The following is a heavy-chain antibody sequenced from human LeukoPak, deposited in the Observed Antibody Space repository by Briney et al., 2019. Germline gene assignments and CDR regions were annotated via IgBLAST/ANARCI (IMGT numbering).Heavy chain of an antibody. CDR1: RFTFSTYW. V-gene: IGHV3-74*01. CDR2: ISSDGGSV. Sequence: GGSLRLSCTASRFTFSTYWMHWVRQAPEKGLVWVSRISSDGGSVSYADSVRGRFTISRDNAKNTMYLQMNGLRAEDTAVYFCARYSSSWHANDYWGQGTLVTVSS. J-gene: IGHJ4*02. CDR3: ARYSSSWHANDY. D-gene: IGHD6-13*01.